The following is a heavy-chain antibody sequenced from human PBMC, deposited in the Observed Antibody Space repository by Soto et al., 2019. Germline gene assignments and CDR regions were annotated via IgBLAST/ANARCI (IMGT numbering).Heavy chain of an antibody. CDR2: VYDSGHT. CDR3: ARMPFGAFDY. V-gene: IGHV4-31*03. CDR1: GGSFNTGGYY. Sequence: QVQLQESGPGLVRASETLSLTCTVSGGSFNTGGYYWSWVRQRPGKGLEWIGYVYDSGHTYYNPSLKSRPAISLDTSKSQFSLKLSSVTAADTALYFCARMPFGAFDYWGQGILVTVSS. J-gene: IGHJ4*02. D-gene: IGHD3-3*01.